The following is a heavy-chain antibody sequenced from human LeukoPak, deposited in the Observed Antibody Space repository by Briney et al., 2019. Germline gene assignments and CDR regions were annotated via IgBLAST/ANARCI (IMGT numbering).Heavy chain of an antibody. CDR1: GGSISSSSYY. Sequence: SETLSLTCTVSGGSISSSSYYWGWIRQPPGKGLEWIGSIYYSGSTYYNPSLKSRVTISVDTSKNQFSLKLSSVTAADTAVYYCARGQYDILTGYYIYGMDVWGQGTTVTVSS. CDR3: ARGQYDILTGYYIYGMDV. D-gene: IGHD3-9*01. J-gene: IGHJ6*02. V-gene: IGHV4-39*01. CDR2: IYYSGST.